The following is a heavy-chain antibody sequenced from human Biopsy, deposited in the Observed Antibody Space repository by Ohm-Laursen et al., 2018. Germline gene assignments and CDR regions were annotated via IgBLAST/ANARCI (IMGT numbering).Heavy chain of an antibody. J-gene: IGHJ6*02. CDR3: AATSTLYYYYYAMDV. CDR2: IVVGSGHT. CDR1: GFTFISSA. Sequence: GASVSVSCKASGFTFISSAVQWVRQARGQRLEWIGWIVVGSGHTNYAQKFQERVTITRDMSTSTAYTELTSLRSEDTAVYYCAATSTLYYYYYAMDVWDQGTTITVSS. V-gene: IGHV1-58*01.